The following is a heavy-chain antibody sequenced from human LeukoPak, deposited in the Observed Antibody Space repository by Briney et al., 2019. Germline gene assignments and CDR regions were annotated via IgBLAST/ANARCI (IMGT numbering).Heavy chain of an antibody. CDR3: ARYLVGATGYFDY. D-gene: IGHD1-26*01. Sequence: ASVKVSCKASGYTFTSYGISWVRQAPGQGLEWMGWISAYNGNTNYAQKFQGRVTITADKSTSTAYMELSSLRSEDTAVYYCARYLVGATGYFDYWGQGTLVTVSS. CDR2: ISAYNGNT. V-gene: IGHV1-18*01. J-gene: IGHJ4*02. CDR1: GYTFTSYG.